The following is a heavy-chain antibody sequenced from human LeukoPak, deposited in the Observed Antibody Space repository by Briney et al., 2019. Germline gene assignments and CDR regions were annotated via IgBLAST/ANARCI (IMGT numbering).Heavy chain of an antibody. CDR2: MYHNGVT. CDR1: DYSIGSGYY. D-gene: IGHD1-26*01. CDR3: ARGSGSYPYYYYYYYMDV. J-gene: IGHJ6*03. Sequence: SETLSLTCTVSDYSIGSGYYWGWIRQPPGKGLEWIGSMYHNGVTFSNPSLRSRLSISLDTSKNQFSLRLSSVTAADTAVYYCARGSGSYPYYYYYYYMDVWGKGTTVTVSS. V-gene: IGHV4-38-2*02.